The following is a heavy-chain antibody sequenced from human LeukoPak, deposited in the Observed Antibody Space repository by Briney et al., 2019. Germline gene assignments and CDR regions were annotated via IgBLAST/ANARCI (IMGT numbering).Heavy chain of an antibody. CDR2: IKSKTDGETR. J-gene: IGHJ4*02. D-gene: IGHD5-24*01. Sequence: PGGSLRLSCVASGFTFRNAWMSWVRQAPGKGLEWVGRIKSKTDGETRDYVAPVKGRFTISRDDSKDTLYLQMNSLKTEDTAVYYCIRDGYTFSPYFNYWGQGTLVTVSS. CDR1: GFTFRNAW. V-gene: IGHV3-15*01. CDR3: IRDGYTFSPYFNY.